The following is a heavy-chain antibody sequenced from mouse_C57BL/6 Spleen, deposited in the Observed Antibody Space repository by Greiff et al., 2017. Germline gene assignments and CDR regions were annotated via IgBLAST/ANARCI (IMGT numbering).Heavy chain of an antibody. CDR2: IYPSDSET. CDR3: AREGYDYGSYYFDY. J-gene: IGHJ2*01. CDR1: GYTFTSYW. D-gene: IGHD2-4*01. V-gene: IGHV1-61*01. Sequence: QVQLQQPGAELVRPGSSVKLSCKASGYTFTSYWMDWVKQRPGQGLEWIGNIYPSDSETHYNQKFKDKATLTVDKSSSTAYMQLSSLTSEDSAVYYCAREGYDYGSYYFDYWGQGTTLTVSS.